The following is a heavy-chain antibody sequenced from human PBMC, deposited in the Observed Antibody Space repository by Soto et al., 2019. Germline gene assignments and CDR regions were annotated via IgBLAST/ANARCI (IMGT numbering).Heavy chain of an antibody. V-gene: IGHV4-31*03. CDR3: ARGPDLNWGWPY. J-gene: IGHJ4*02. CDR2: IYYSGST. CDR1: GGSISSGGYY. Sequence: PSXTLSLTCTVSGGSISSGGYYWSWIRQHPGKGLEWIGYIYYSGSTYYNPSLKSRVTISVDTSKNQFSLRLSSVTAADTAVYYCARGPDLNWGWPYWGQGTLVTVSS. D-gene: IGHD7-27*01.